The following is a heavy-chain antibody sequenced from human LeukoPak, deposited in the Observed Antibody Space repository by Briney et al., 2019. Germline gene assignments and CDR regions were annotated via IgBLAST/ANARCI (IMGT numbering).Heavy chain of an antibody. CDR1: GYTFTSYG. CDR3: ARGVTIFGVVSFRYYMDV. Sequence: ASVKVSCKASGYTFTSYGISWVRQAPGQGLEWMGWISAYNGNTNYAQKLQGRVTMTTDTSTSTAYMELRSLRSDDTAVYYCARGVTIFGVVSFRYYMDVWGKGTTVTVSS. CDR2: ISAYNGNT. J-gene: IGHJ6*03. V-gene: IGHV1-18*01. D-gene: IGHD3-3*01.